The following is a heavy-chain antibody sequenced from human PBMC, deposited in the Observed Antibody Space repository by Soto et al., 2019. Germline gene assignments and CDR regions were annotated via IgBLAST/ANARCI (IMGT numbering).Heavy chain of an antibody. CDR3: ARHFVAVVIKGWGY. CDR1: GGSIDRSNYY. J-gene: IGHJ4*02. CDR2: TYYNGNA. Sequence: SETLSLTCNVSGGSIDRSNYYWDWLRQPPGKGLEWIGTTYYNGNAYYNPSLKSRVSMSFDTSKNQFSLKLVSVTAADTAVYYCARHFVAVVIKGWGYWGQGTLVTVSS. D-gene: IGHD3-10*01. V-gene: IGHV4-39*01.